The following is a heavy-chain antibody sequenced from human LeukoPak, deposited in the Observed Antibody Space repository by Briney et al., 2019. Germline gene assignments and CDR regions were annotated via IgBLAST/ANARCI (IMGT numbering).Heavy chain of an antibody. V-gene: IGHV3-7*04. D-gene: IGHD2-21*01. CDR2: INQDGSEK. CDR3: ARDIYGGHDY. Sequence: GGSLRLSCAASGFTFSNYRMSWVRQAPGKGLEWVANINQDGSEKSYVDSVEGRFTISRDNAKKSLYLHVNSLRAEDTAVYYCARDIYGGHDYWGQGTLLTVSS. J-gene: IGHJ4*02. CDR1: GFTFSNYR.